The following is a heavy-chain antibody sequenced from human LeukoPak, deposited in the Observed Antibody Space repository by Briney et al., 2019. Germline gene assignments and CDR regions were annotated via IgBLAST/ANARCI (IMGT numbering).Heavy chain of an antibody. J-gene: IGHJ5*02. V-gene: IGHV3-30*01. Sequence: GGSLRLSCAASGFTFSSYAMHWVRQAPGKGPEWVAVISYDGSNKYYADSVKGRFTISRDNSKNTLYLQMNSLRAEDTAVYYCARDGLSGWENWFDPWGQGTLVTVSS. CDR3: ARDGLSGWENWFDP. CDR2: ISYDGSNK. D-gene: IGHD1-26*01. CDR1: GFTFSSYA.